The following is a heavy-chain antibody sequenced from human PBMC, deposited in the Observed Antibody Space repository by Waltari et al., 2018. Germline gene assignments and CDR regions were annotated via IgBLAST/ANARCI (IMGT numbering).Heavy chain of an antibody. Sequence: QVQLVQSGAEVKKPGASVKVSCKASGYTFTGYYMHWVRQAPGQGLEWMGWINPNSGGTNYAQKLQGRVTMTRDTSISTAYMELSRLRSDDTAVYYCARDRKWLRGGNWFDPWGQGTLVTVSS. J-gene: IGHJ5*02. D-gene: IGHD5-12*01. V-gene: IGHV1-2*02. CDR2: INPNSGGT. CDR1: GYTFTGYY. CDR3: ARDRKWLRGGNWFDP.